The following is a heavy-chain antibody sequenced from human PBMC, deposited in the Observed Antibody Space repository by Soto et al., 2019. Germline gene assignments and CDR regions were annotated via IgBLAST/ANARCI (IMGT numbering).Heavy chain of an antibody. V-gene: IGHV6-1*01. D-gene: IGHD6-19*01. CDR2: TYYRSKWYN. J-gene: IGHJ6*02. CDR1: GDSVSSNSAA. Sequence: SQTLSLTCAISGDSVSSNSAAWNWIRQSPSRGLEWLGGTYYRSKWYNDYAVSVKSRITINPDTSKNQFSLQLNSVTPEDTAVYYCARDRAVAGIGHYYYYYGMDVWGQGTTVTVSS. CDR3: ARDRAVAGIGHYYYYYGMDV.